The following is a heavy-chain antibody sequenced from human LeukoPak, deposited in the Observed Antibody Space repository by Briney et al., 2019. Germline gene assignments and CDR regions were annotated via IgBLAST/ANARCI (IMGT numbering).Heavy chain of an antibody. Sequence: PSETLSLTCTVSGGSISSSSYYWGWIRQPPGKGLEWIGSIYYSGSTYYNPSLKSRVTISVDTSKNQFSLKLSSVTAADTAVYHCARQKGYSSGWYFDYWGQGTLVTVSS. CDR1: GGSISSSSYY. CDR2: IYYSGST. CDR3: ARQKGYSSGWYFDY. D-gene: IGHD6-19*01. V-gene: IGHV4-39*01. J-gene: IGHJ4*02.